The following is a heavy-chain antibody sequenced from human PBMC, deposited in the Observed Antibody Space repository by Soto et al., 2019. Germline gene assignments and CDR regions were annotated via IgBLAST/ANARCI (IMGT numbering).Heavy chain of an antibody. CDR2: LYSSGAT. Sequence: QLRLQESGSRLVKPSQTLSLTCAISGASVSTSGYTWTWIRQPPGKGLECIGYLYSSGATKYNPSLKSRVRISLEPSRNRVSLNVNSATAADTAVYYCARAVFTSVVYIDLWGQGTTVTVS. V-gene: IGHV4-30-2*01. CDR1: GASVSTSGYT. CDR3: ARAVFTSVVYIDL. D-gene: IGHD3-22*01. J-gene: IGHJ6*02.